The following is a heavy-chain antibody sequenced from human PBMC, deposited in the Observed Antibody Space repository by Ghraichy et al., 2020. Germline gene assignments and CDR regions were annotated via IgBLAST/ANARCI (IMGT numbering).Heavy chain of an antibody. CDR3: AREGVTMIVYYYYYGMDV. CDR2: ISAYNGNT. D-gene: IGHD3-22*01. CDR1: GYTFTSYG. Sequence: ASVKVSCKASGYTFTSYGISWVRQAPGQGLEWMGWISAYNGNTNYAQKLQGRVTMTTDTSTSTAYMELRSLRSDDTAVYYCAREGVTMIVYYYYYGMDVWGQGTTVTVSS. V-gene: IGHV1-18*01. J-gene: IGHJ6*02.